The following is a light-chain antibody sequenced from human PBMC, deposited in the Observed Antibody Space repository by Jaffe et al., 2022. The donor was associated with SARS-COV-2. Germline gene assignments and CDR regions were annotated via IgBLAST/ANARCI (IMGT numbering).Light chain of an antibody. V-gene: IGKV1-33*01. Sequence: DIQMTQSPSSLSASVGDRVTITCQASQDINNYLNWYQQKPGKAPKLLISGASNLETGVPSRFSGGASGTDFTFTISSLQPEDIGTYYCQHYANLPYTFGQGTKLEIK. CDR2: GAS. CDR1: QDINNY. CDR3: QHYANLPYT. J-gene: IGKJ2*01.